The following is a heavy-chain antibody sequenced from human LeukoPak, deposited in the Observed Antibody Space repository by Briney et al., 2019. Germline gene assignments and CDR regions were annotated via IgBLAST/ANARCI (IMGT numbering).Heavy chain of an antibody. CDR1: GYTFTSYA. CDR3: ARDYFETSGSVYHFYGLDV. Sequence: EASVKVSCKASGYTFTSYAMHWVRQAPGQRLEWMGWINAGNGNTKYSQKFQGRVTITRDTSASTAYMELSSLRSEDTAVYYCARDYFETSGSVYHFYGLDVWGLGTTVTVSS. V-gene: IGHV1-3*01. D-gene: IGHD3-22*01. J-gene: IGHJ6*02. CDR2: INAGNGNT.